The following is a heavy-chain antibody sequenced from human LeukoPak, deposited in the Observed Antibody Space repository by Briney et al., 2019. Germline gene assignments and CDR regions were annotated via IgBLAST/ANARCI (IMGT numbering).Heavy chain of an antibody. D-gene: IGHD2-2*02. Sequence: ASVKVSCKASGGTFSSYTISWVRQAPGQGLEWMGWINPNSGGTNYAQKFQGRVTMTRDTSISTAYMELSRLRSDDTAVYYCARDHRYCSSTSCYTPYNWFDPWGQGTLVTVSS. CDR1: GGTFSSYT. J-gene: IGHJ5*02. CDR2: INPNSGGT. CDR3: ARDHRYCSSTSCYTPYNWFDP. V-gene: IGHV1-2*02.